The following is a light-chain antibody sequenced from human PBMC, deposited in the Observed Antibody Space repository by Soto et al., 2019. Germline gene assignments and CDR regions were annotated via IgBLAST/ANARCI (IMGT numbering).Light chain of an antibody. J-gene: IGLJ1*01. V-gene: IGLV2-8*01. Sequence: QSALTQPPSASGSPGQSVTISCTGTSSDVGGYNYVSWHQQHPGKAPKLMIYEVSKRPSGVPDRFSGSKSGNTASLTVSGLQAEDEADYYCSSYAGSNIYVFGTGTKVTVL. CDR1: SSDVGGYNY. CDR2: EVS. CDR3: SSYAGSNIYV.